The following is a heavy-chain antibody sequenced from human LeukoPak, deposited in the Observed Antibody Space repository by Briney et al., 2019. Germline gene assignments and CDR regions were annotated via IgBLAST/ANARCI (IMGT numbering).Heavy chain of an antibody. D-gene: IGHD2-15*01. V-gene: IGHV1-69*04. CDR3: ARLSGGGVYYFDY. CDR2: IIPIFGIA. J-gene: IGHJ4*02. Sequence: ASVKVSCKASGGTFSSYAISWVRQAPGQGLEWMGRIIPIFGIANYAQKFQGRVTITADKSTSTAYMELSSLRSEDTAVYYCARLSGGGVYYFDYWGQGTLVTVSS. CDR1: GGTFSSYA.